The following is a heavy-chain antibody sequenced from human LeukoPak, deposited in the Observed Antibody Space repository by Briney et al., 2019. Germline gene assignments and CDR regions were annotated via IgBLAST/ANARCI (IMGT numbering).Heavy chain of an antibody. J-gene: IGHJ4*02. V-gene: IGHV3-7*03. D-gene: IGHD7-27*01. CDR2: IKQDGGEK. Sequence: GGSLRLSCATSGFIFTNYWMNWVRQAPGKGLEWVANIKQDGGEKYYVDSVKGRITISRDNAKNSLYLQVNSLRVEDTAVYYCATANWGLNFWGQGTLVTVSS. CDR1: GFIFTNYW. CDR3: ATANWGLNF.